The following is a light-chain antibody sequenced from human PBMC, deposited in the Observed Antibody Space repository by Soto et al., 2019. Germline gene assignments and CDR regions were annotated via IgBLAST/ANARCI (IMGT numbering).Light chain of an antibody. Sequence: EVVLTPSPATLSLSPGERATLSCRASQSVSNYLAWYQQKPGQAPRLLIYDASNRATGIPARFSGSGSGTDFTLTISNLEPEDFAVYYCQHRRTFGPGTKVDIK. CDR3: QHRRT. V-gene: IGKV3-11*01. CDR2: DAS. CDR1: QSVSNY. J-gene: IGKJ3*01.